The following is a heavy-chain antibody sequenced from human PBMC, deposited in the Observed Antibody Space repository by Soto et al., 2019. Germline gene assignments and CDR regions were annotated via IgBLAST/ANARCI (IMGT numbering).Heavy chain of an antibody. CDR3: ATRTQTFRYCSGGSCYLGSAFDI. CDR1: GYTLTELS. D-gene: IGHD2-15*01. V-gene: IGHV1-24*01. J-gene: IGHJ3*02. Sequence: GASVKVSCKVSGYTLTELSMHWVRQAPGKGLEWMGGFDPEDGETIYAQKFQGRVTMTEDTSTDTAYMELSSLRSEDTAVYYCATRTQTFRYCSGGSCYLGSAFDIWGQGTMVTVSS. CDR2: FDPEDGET.